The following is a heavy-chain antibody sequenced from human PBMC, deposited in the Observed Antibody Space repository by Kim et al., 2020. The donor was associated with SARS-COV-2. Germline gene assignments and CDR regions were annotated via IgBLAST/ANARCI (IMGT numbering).Heavy chain of an antibody. V-gene: IGHV3-33*01. J-gene: IGHJ4*02. D-gene: IGHD3-22*01. CDR3: ARDFGGGYDSSAYETGY. Sequence: GGSLRLSCAASGFTFSSYGMHWVRQAPGKGLEWVALIWYDGSNKYYADSVKGRFTISRDNSKNTLYLQMNSLRAEDTAVYYCARDFGGGYDSSAYETGYWGQGTLGTVSS. CDR2: IWYDGSNK. CDR1: GFTFSSYG.